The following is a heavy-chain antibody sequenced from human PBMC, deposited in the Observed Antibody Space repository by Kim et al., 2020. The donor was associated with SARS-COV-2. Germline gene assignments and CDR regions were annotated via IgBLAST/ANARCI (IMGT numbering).Heavy chain of an antibody. CDR1: GFTFSSYS. CDR2: ISSSSSTI. J-gene: IGHJ6*02. CDR3: AREAYYYGSGSYKFGMDV. D-gene: IGHD3-10*01. V-gene: IGHV3-48*02. Sequence: GGSLRLSCAASGFTFSSYSMNWVRQAPGKGLEWVSYISSSSSTIYYADSVKGRFTISRDNAKNSLYLQMNSLRDEDTAVYYCAREAYYYGSGSYKFGMDVWGQGTTGTVSS.